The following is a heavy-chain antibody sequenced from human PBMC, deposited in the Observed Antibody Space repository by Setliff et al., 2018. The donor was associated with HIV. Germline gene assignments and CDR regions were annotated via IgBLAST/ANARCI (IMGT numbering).Heavy chain of an antibody. D-gene: IGHD6-19*01. Sequence: SLTCAVYGGSFTDYYWSWIRQPPGKGLEWIGEINHSGSTNYKPSLKSRVTMSVDTSKNQFSLKLGSVTAADTAVYYCARDNEQMAVPGAVFDYWGQGTLVTVSS. CDR1: GGSFTDYY. V-gene: IGHV4-34*01. CDR3: ARDNEQMAVPGAVFDY. CDR2: INHSGST. J-gene: IGHJ4*02.